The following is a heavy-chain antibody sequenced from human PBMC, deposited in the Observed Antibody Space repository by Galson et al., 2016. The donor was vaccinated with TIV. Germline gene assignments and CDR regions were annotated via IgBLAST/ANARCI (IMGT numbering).Heavy chain of an antibody. D-gene: IGHD2/OR15-2a*01. Sequence: SLRLSCAASGFVFSPYALHWVRQAPGKGLEWVALISVDGTKKYYADSVTGRFTVSRDNSRNALYLQMSSLRPVDTAVYYCASETTFYDGGASGTVGFWGQGTLVTVSS. J-gene: IGHJ4*02. CDR2: ISVDGTKK. CDR3: ASETTFYDGGASGTVGF. V-gene: IGHV3-30*04. CDR1: GFVFSPYA.